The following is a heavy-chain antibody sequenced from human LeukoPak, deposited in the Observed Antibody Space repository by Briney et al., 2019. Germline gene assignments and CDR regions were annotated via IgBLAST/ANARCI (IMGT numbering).Heavy chain of an antibody. D-gene: IGHD4-17*01. V-gene: IGHV4-59*01. J-gene: IGHJ3*02. CDR1: GGSISSYY. CDR2: IYYSGST. CDR3: ARRSRTGDAFDI. Sequence: PSETLSLTCTVSGGSISSYYWSWIRQPPGKGLEWIGYIYYSGSTNYNPSLKSRVTISVDTSKNQFSLKLSSVTAADTAVYYCARRSRTGDAFDIWGQGTMVTVSS.